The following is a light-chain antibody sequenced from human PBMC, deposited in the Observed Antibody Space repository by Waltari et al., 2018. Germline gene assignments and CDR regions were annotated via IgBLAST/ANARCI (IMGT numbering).Light chain of an antibody. V-gene: IGLV2-14*03. J-gene: IGLJ3*02. CDR1: SSDAGTYTY. CDR3: SSYTSSSTLWV. CDR2: DVS. Sequence: QSALTQPASVSGSPGQSITISCTGTSSDAGTYTYVSWYQQHPGKAPKRMIYDVSNRPSGVSSRFSGSKAGNTASLTISGLQAEDEADYYCSSYTSSSTLWVFGGGTKLTVL.